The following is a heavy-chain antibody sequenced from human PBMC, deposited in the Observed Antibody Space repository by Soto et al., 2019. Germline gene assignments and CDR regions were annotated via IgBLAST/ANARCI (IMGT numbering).Heavy chain of an antibody. D-gene: IGHD2-2*01. CDR1: GFTFRTYA. V-gene: IGHV3-23*01. J-gene: IGHJ5*02. CDR3: AKGGEGSCSRTSCLYFSAS. CDR2: ISDSGTT. Sequence: EVQLLDSGGGLVQPGGSLRLSCAASGFTFRTYAMSWVRQAPGKGLEWVSTISDSGTTYYANSVKGRFTISRDNSRNTMDLEMNSRRVEDTTVYYCAKGGEGSCSRTSCLYFSASWGQGTLVTVSS.